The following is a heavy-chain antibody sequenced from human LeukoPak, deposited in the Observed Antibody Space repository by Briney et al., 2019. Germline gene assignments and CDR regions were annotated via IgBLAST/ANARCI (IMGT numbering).Heavy chain of an antibody. J-gene: IGHJ4*02. Sequence: PSETLSLTFTDSGGSISSSSYYWGWIRQPPGKGLEWIGSIYYSGSTYYNPSLKSRVTISVDTSKNQFSLKLSSVTAADTAVYYCATLNYYGSGSFDYWGQGTLVTVSS. V-gene: IGHV4-39*01. D-gene: IGHD3-10*01. CDR3: ATLNYYGSGSFDY. CDR1: GGSISSSSYY. CDR2: IYYSGST.